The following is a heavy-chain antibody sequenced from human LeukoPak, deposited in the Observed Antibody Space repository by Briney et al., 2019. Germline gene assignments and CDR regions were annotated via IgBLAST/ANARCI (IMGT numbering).Heavy chain of an antibody. V-gene: IGHV1-18*01. J-gene: IGHJ4*02. CDR2: ISAYNGNT. D-gene: IGHD6-13*01. CDR1: GYTFTSYG. Sequence: ASVKVSCKASGYTFTSYGISWVRQAPGQGLEWMGWISAYNGNTNYAQKLQGRVTMTTDTSTSTAYMELRSLRSDDTAVYYRARWGKYSSSWYVIDYWGQGTLVTVSS. CDR3: ARWGKYSSSWYVIDY.